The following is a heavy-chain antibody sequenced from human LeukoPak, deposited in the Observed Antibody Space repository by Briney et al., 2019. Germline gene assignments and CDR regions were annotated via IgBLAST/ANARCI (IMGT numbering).Heavy chain of an antibody. J-gene: IGHJ4*02. CDR1: GFTFSSYA. Sequence: GGSLRPSCAASGFTFSSYAMSWVRQAPGKGLEWVSAISGSGGSTYYADSVKGRFTISRDNSKNTLYLQMNSLRAEDTAVYYCAKDTLVVPAAMFGYWGQGTLVTVSS. CDR2: ISGSGGST. V-gene: IGHV3-23*01. CDR3: AKDTLVVPAAMFGY. D-gene: IGHD2-2*01.